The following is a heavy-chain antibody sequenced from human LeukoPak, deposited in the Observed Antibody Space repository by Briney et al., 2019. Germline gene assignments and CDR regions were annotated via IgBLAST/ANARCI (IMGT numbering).Heavy chain of an antibody. CDR3: ARWSWSGSSRWFDP. J-gene: IGHJ5*02. CDR2: IYYTGST. V-gene: IGHV4-59*12. Sequence: PSETLSLTCTVSGGSISTYYWSWIRQPPGKGLEWIGYIYYTGSTSYNPSLKSRVSMSIDTSKNQFSLKLTSVTAADTALYYCARWSWSGSSRWFDPWGQGTLVTVSS. CDR1: GGSISTYY. D-gene: IGHD3-10*01.